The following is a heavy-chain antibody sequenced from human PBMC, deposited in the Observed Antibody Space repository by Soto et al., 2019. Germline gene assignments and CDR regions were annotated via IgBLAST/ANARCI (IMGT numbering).Heavy chain of an antibody. J-gene: IGHJ4*02. V-gene: IGHV4-61*01. CDR3: ARESHLPGICFGDCYAFDY. CDR1: GGSVSSGSYY. CDR2: IYYSGST. Sequence: QVQLQESGPGLVKPSETLSLTCTVSGGSVSSGSYYWSWIRQPPGKGLEWIGYIYYSGSTNYNPSLKSRVTLSVDTSKNQFSLKLSSVTAADTAVYYCARESHLPGICFGDCYAFDYWGQGTLVTVSS. D-gene: IGHD2-21*02.